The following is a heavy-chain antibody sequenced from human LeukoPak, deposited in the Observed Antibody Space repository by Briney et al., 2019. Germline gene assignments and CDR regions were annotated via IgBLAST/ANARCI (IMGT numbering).Heavy chain of an antibody. J-gene: IGHJ6*02. CDR3: AKGTGRGYDFWSGYLIDDYYYYGMDV. V-gene: IGHV3-23*01. Sequence: GGSLRLSCTASGFTFRNYAMSWVRQAPGKGLEWVSAISGSGGSTYYADSVKGRFTISRDNSKNTLYLQMNSLRAEDTAVYYCAKGTGRGYDFWSGYLIDDYYYYGMDVWGQGTTVTVSS. CDR1: GFTFRNYA. CDR2: ISGSGGST. D-gene: IGHD3-3*01.